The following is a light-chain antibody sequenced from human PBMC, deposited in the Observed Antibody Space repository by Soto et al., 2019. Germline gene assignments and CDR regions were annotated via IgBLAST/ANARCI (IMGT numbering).Light chain of an antibody. CDR2: SNN. V-gene: IGLV1-44*01. Sequence: QSVLTQPPSASGTPGQRVTISCSGSSSNIGSNTVNWYQQLPGTAPKLLIYSNNQRPSGVPDRFSGSKSGTSAYLAISGLKSEDEADYYCAAWDDSLNGPVFGGGTKVTVL. J-gene: IGLJ2*01. CDR3: AAWDDSLNGPV. CDR1: SSNIGSNT.